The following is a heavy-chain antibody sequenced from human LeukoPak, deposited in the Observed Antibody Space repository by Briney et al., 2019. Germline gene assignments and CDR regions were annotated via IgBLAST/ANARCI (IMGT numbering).Heavy chain of an antibody. CDR1: GYTFTGYY. V-gene: IGHV1-2*02. CDR3: ARTNITIFGVVIKYYFDY. Sequence: ASVKVSCKASGYTFTGYYMHWVRQAPGQGLEWMGWINPNSGGTNYAQKFQGRVTMTRDTSISTAHMELSRLRSDDTAVYYCARTNITIFGVVIKYYFDYWGQGTLVTVSS. CDR2: INPNSGGT. J-gene: IGHJ4*02. D-gene: IGHD3-3*01.